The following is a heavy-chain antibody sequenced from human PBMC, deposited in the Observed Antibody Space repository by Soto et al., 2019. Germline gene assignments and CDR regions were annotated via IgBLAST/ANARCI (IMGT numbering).Heavy chain of an antibody. CDR1: GYTFTSYY. D-gene: IGHD3-3*01. V-gene: IGHV1-46*01. J-gene: IGHJ3*02. CDR2: INPSGGST. CDR3: ARGLLYDFWSGPQSGAFDI. Sequence: ASVKVSCKASGYTFTSYYMHWVRQAPGQGLEWMGIINPSGGSTSYAQKFQGWVTMTRDTSISTAYMELSRLRSDDTAVYYCARGLLYDFWSGPQSGAFDIWGQGTMVTVSS.